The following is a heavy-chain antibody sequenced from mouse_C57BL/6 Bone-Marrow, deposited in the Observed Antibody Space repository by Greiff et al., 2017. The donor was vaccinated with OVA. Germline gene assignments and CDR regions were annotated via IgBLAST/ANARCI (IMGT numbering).Heavy chain of an antibody. Sequence: EVHLVESGGGLVKPGGSLKLSCAASGFTFSSYAMSWVRQTPEKRLEWVATISDGGSYTYYPDNVKGRFTISRDNAKNNLYLQMSHLKSEDTAMYYCARAPTGTDDYWGQGTTLTVSS. J-gene: IGHJ2*01. V-gene: IGHV5-4*01. D-gene: IGHD4-1*02. CDR2: ISDGGSYT. CDR3: ARAPTGTDDY. CDR1: GFTFSSYA.